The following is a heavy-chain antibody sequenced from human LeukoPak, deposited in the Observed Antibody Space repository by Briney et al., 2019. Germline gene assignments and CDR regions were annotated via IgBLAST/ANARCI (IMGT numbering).Heavy chain of an antibody. Sequence: GASVKVSCKASGYSFSTHWMHWVRQAPGQGLEGMGGIIPIFGTANYAQKFQGRVTITADESTSTAYMELSSLRSEDTAVYYCLYDSSGYTDYWGQGTLVTVSS. V-gene: IGHV1-69*13. CDR1: GYSFSTHW. CDR3: LYDSSGYTDY. J-gene: IGHJ4*02. CDR2: IIPIFGTA. D-gene: IGHD3-22*01.